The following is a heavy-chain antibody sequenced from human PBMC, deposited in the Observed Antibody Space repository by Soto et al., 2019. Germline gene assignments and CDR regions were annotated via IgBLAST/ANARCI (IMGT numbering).Heavy chain of an antibody. Sequence: TLSLTCTVSGGSISSGGYYWSWIRQHPGKGLEWIGYIYYSGSTYYNPSLKSRVTISVDTSKNQFSLKLSSVTAADTAVYYCATGADFEGGYYFDYWGQGTLVTVSS. CDR1: GGSISSGGYY. V-gene: IGHV4-31*03. D-gene: IGHD3-16*01. CDR3: ATGADFEGGYYFDY. CDR2: IYYSGST. J-gene: IGHJ4*02.